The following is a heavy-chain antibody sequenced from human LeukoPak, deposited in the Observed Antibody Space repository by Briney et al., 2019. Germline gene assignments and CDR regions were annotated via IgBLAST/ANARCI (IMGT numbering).Heavy chain of an antibody. CDR1: GGTISSYA. CDR2: IIPIFGIA. J-gene: IGHJ6*02. Sequence: SVKVSCKASGGTISSYAISWVRQAPGQGLEWMGRIIPIFGIANYAQKFQGRVTITADKSTSTAYMELSSLRSEDTAVYYCARDRPVVAEEYYYYYYGMDVWGQGTTVTVSS. V-gene: IGHV1-69*04. D-gene: IGHD3-22*01. CDR3: ARDRPVVAEEYYYYYYGMDV.